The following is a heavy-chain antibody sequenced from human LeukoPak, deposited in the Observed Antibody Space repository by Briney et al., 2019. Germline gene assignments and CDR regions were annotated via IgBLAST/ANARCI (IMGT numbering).Heavy chain of an antibody. CDR1: GYSISSGHW. V-gene: IGHV4-4*02. D-gene: IGHD2-15*01. CDR2: IHHGGST. CDR3: ARDPYCSGGSCYSGY. J-gene: IGHJ4*02. Sequence: SETLSLTCAVSGYSISSGHWWSWVRQPPGKGLEWIGEIHHGGSTNYNPSLKSRVTISVDKSKNQFSLKLDSVTAADTAVHYCARDPYCSGGSCYSGYWGQGTLVTVSS.